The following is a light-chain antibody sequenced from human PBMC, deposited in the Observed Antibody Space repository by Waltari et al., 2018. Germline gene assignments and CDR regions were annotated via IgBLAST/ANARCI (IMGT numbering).Light chain of an antibody. Sequence: QLVLTQSPSASASLGASVKLTCTLSSGPSGNAIAWHQQQPERGLRYSMILFNDGSHTRGDGIPDRFSGSSSGAERYLTISSLQSEDEGDYFCQTWGTDIMVFGGGTKLTLL. J-gene: IGLJ3*02. CDR2: LFNDGSH. CDR3: QTWGTDIMV. V-gene: IGLV4-69*01. CDR1: SGPSGNA.